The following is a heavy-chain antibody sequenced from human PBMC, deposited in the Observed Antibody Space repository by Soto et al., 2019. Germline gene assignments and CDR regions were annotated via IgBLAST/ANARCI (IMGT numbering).Heavy chain of an antibody. CDR3: ARALPVAKGGFAP. Sequence: EVQLVETGGGLIQPGGSLRLSCAASGFTVSNTYMTWVRQPPGKGLECVSVIYTAGGTNYADSVKGRFIISRDNSKNTLYLQMNSLRAADTAVYYCARALPVAKGGFAPWGQGTLVTVSS. CDR2: IYTAGGT. CDR1: GFTVSNTY. J-gene: IGHJ5*02. D-gene: IGHD2-2*01. V-gene: IGHV3-53*02.